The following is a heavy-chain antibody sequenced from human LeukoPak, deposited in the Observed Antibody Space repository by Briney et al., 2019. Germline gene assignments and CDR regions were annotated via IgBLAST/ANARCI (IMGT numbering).Heavy chain of an antibody. CDR1: GFTVSSNY. D-gene: IGHD3-22*01. J-gene: IGHJ4*02. V-gene: IGHV3-53*01. CDR3: AKDDYYDTSGYRD. CDR2: IYSGSST. Sequence: GGSLRLSCAASGFTVSSNYMSWVRQAPGKGLEWVSVIYSGSSTYYADSVKGRFTISRDNSKNTLYLQMNSLRAEDTAVYYCAKDDYYDTSGYRDWGQGTLVTVSS.